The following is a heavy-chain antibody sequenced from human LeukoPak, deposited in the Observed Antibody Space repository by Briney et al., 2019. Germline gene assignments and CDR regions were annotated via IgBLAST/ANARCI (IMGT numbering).Heavy chain of an antibody. CDR2: MNPNSGNT. Sequence: ASVKVSCKASGGTFSSYAINWVRQATGQGLEWMGWMNPNSGNTGYAQKFQGRVTITRNTSISTAYMELSSLRSEDTAVYYCARGGYSSSWYSYYYYYVDVWGKGTTVTVSS. D-gene: IGHD6-13*01. J-gene: IGHJ6*03. CDR3: ARGGYSSSWYSYYYYYVDV. V-gene: IGHV1-8*03. CDR1: GGTFSSYA.